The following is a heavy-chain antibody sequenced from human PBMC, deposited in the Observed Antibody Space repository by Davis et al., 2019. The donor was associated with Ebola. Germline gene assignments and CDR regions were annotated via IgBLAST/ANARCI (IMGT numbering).Heavy chain of an antibody. D-gene: IGHD5-24*01. V-gene: IGHV3-74*01. CDR2: INSDGSST. CDR3: ARGERWLQIRPFGAFDI. J-gene: IGHJ3*02. Sequence: GESLKISCAASGFTFSSYWMHWVRQAPGKGLVWVSRINSDGSSTSYADSVKGRFTISRDNAKNTLYLQMNSLRAEDTAVYYCARGERWLQIRPFGAFDIWGQGTMVTVSS. CDR1: GFTFSSYW.